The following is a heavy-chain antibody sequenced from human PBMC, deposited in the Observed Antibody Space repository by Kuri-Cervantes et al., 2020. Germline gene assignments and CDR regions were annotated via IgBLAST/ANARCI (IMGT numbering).Heavy chain of an antibody. J-gene: IGHJ4*02. Sequence: ASVKVSCKASGYTFTGYYMHWVRQAPGQGHEWMGIINPSGGSTSYAQKFQGRVTMTRDTSTSTVYMELSSLRSEDTAVYYCARGWDYYGSGSYYGFDYWGQGTLVTVSS. CDR3: ARGWDYYGSGSYYGFDY. V-gene: IGHV1-46*01. CDR2: INPSGGST. CDR1: GYTFTGYY. D-gene: IGHD3-10*01.